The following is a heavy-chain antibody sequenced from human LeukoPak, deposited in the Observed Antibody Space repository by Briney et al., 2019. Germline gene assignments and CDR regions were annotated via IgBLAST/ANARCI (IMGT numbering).Heavy chain of an antibody. J-gene: IGHJ4*02. D-gene: IGHD3-3*01. CDR3: ARRTTIFPRRYFFDY. V-gene: IGHV3-7*01. CDR2: IKEDGSET. CDR1: GFRFSNFA. Sequence: PGGSLRLSCAASGFRFSNFAMSWVRQAPGKGLEWVANIKEDGSETYYAESVMGRFTISRDNAENSLFLQMTSLRGEDTAVYFCARRTTIFPRRYFFDYWGQGTLVTVSS.